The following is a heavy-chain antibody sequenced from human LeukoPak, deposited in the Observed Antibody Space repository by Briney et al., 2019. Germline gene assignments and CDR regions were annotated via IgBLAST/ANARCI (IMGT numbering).Heavy chain of an antibody. CDR3: ARHVVSFNWFDP. CDR1: GGSISSYY. V-gene: IGHV4-59*08. J-gene: IGHJ5*02. CDR2: IYYSGNT. Sequence: SETLSLTCTVSGGSISSYYWSWIRQPPGKGLEWIGYIYYSGNTNYNPSLKSRVTISLDTSKNQFSLKLGSVTAADTAVYYCARHVVSFNWFDPWGQGTPVTVSP. D-gene: IGHD2-2*01.